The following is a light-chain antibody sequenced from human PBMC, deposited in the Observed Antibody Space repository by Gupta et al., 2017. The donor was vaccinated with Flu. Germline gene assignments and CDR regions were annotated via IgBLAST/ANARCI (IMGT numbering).Light chain of an antibody. Sequence: DIVMTQSPLSLPVSPGEPASISCRSSQSLLHSNGYNYLDWYLQKPGQSPQLLIYLGSTRASGVPDRFSGSGSGTDFTLKISRVEAEDVGVYYCMQTLRTPYTFGQGTKVEIK. CDR3: MQTLRTPYT. CDR2: LGS. V-gene: IGKV2-28*01. CDR1: QSLLHSNGYNY. J-gene: IGKJ2*01.